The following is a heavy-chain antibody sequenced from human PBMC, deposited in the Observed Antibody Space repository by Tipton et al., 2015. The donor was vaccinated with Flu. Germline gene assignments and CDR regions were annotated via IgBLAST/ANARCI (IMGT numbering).Heavy chain of an antibody. Sequence: QVQLVQSGAEVKKPGASVKVSCKASGYSFSGYYIHWVRQAPGQGLEWMGWINTESADALYAQNFQGRVTMTRDTSISTAYMDLSRLISDDTAVYYCATRGHDGNFYFDYWGQGTLVTVSS. D-gene: IGHD1-7*01. J-gene: IGHJ4*02. CDR2: INTESADA. CDR1: GYSFSGYY. V-gene: IGHV1-2*02. CDR3: ATRGHDGNFYFDY.